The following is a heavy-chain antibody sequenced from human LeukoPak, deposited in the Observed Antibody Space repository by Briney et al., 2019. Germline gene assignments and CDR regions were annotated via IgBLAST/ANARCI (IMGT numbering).Heavy chain of an antibody. V-gene: IGHV4-38-2*02. Sequence: PSETLSLTCTVSGYSISSGYYWGWIRQPPGQGLEWIGSIYHSGSTYYNPSLKSRVTISVDTSKNQFSLKLSSVTAANTAVYYCARGAPSNDAFDIWGQGTMVTVSS. J-gene: IGHJ3*02. CDR2: IYHSGST. CDR3: ARGAPSNDAFDI. CDR1: GYSISSGYY.